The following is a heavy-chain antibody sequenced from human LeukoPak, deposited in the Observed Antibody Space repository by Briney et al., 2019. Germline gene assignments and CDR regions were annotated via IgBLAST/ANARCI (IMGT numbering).Heavy chain of an antibody. J-gene: IGHJ2*01. CDR1: GGSTSSDY. D-gene: IGHD3-16*01. V-gene: IGHV4-59*08. CDR3: ARLKLGAYFDL. Sequence: SETLSLTCTVSGGSTSSDYWSWIRQSPGKGLEWVGYVYNSGDTGKNPSLRSQVTILLDTSRNQCSLKLTSVSAADTAAYYCARLKLGAYFDLWGRGTLVTVSS. CDR2: VYNSGDT.